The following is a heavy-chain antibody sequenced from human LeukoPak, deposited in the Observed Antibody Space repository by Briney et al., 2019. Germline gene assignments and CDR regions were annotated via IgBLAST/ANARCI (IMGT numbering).Heavy chain of an antibody. V-gene: IGHV4-59*01. CDR2: IYYSGST. CDR1: GGSISSYY. J-gene: IGHJ4*02. Sequence: SETLSLTCTVSGGSISSYYWSWIRQPPGKGLEWIGYIYYSGSTNYNPSLKSRVTVSVDTSKNQFSLRLSSVTAADTAVCYCAGYKRIPLDYWGQGTLVTVSS. D-gene: IGHD5-24*01. CDR3: AGYKRIPLDY.